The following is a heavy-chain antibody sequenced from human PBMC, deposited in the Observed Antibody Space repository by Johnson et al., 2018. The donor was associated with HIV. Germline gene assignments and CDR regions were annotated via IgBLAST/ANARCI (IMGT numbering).Heavy chain of an antibody. V-gene: IGHV3-9*01. Sequence: VQLVESGGGLVQPGGSLRLSCAASGFTLHDHAMHWVRQAPGQGLEWVSGISWNSGSTCFADSVKGRFTISRDNAKNSMYLQMNSLRGEDTALDYCVRDTGYCSGGRCDDAFDVWGQGTVVTVSS. CDR3: VRDTGYCSGGRCDDAFDV. J-gene: IGHJ3*01. D-gene: IGHD2-15*01. CDR1: GFTLHDHA. CDR2: ISWNSGST.